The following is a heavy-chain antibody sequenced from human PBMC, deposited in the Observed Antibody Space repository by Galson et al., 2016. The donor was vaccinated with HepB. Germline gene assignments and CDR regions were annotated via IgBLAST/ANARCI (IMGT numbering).Heavy chain of an antibody. CDR1: GFTVSDSY. V-gene: IGHV3-53*05. Sequence: SLRLSCAASGFTVSDSYMSWVRQAPGKGLEWVSVIYGSGRTHYADSVKGRFTISRDNSKNSLYLQMDSLRPEDTALYYCGKDRRTSGWFGADYWGQGTLVTVSS. CDR3: GKDRRTSGWFGADY. D-gene: IGHD6-19*01. J-gene: IGHJ4*02. CDR2: IYGSGRT.